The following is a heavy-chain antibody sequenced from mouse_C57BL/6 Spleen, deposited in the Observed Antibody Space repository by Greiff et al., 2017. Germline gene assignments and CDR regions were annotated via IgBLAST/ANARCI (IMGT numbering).Heavy chain of an antibody. CDR1: GFTFTAYY. CDR3: ARFLYGSSSWFAY. V-gene: IGHV7-3*01. D-gene: IGHD1-1*01. CDR2: IRNKANGYTT. J-gene: IGHJ3*01. Sequence: DVKLVESGGGLVQPGGSLSLSCAASGFTFTAYYMSWVRQPPGKALEWLGFIRNKANGYTTEYSASVKGRFTISRDNSQSILYLQMNALRAEDSATYYCARFLYGSSSWFAYWGQGTLVTVSA.